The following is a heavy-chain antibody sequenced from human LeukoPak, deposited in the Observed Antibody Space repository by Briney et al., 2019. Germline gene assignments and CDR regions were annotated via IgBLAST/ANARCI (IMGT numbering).Heavy chain of an antibody. CDR3: ARDLSYSSFDD. J-gene: IGHJ6*02. Sequence: GESLRLSCAASGFTFRSHGMNWVRQAPGKGLEWVAGINPDGSQSYYIDAVKGRFTISRDNSKNTLYLQMNSLRVEDTAMYYCARDLSYSSFDDWGQGTTVTVSS. CDR1: GFTFRSHG. CDR2: INPDGSQS. D-gene: IGHD2-21*01. V-gene: IGHV3-33*01.